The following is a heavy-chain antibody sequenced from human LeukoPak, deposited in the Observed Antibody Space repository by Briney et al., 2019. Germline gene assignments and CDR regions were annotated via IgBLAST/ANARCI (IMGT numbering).Heavy chain of an antibody. CDR2: MNQGGSET. CDR1: GFTFGRHW. J-gene: IGHJ5*02. Sequence: GGSLRLSCAASGFTFGRHWMSWVRQAPGKGLEWVAHMNQGGSETTNVDSVKGRFTISRDDAKNSMYLQMDSLRAEDTAMYYCARRKYYSDSSGYYLVWFDPWGQGTLVSVSS. V-gene: IGHV3-7*01. CDR3: ARRKYYSDSSGYYLVWFDP. D-gene: IGHD3-22*01.